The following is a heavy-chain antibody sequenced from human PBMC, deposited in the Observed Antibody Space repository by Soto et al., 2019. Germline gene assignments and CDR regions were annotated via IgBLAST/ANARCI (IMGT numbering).Heavy chain of an antibody. J-gene: IGHJ5*01. CDR3: AHKRDVSRGFKS. V-gene: IGHV2-5*02. Sequence: QITLKESGPTLVKPTQTLTLTCTFSGFSFSINGVAVGWIRQPPGQALEWLALIYWDDDQRYNPSLKNRLTIXKXISRNQVVLTMTNMDPVDTATYYCAHKRDVSRGFKSWGQGTLVTVSS. CDR2: IYWDDDQ. CDR1: GFSFSINGVA.